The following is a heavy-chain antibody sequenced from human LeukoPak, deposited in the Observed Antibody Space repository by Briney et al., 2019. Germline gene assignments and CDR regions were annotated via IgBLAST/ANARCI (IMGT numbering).Heavy chain of an antibody. CDR1: GFTFSSYG. Sequence: GGSLRLSCAASGFTFSSYGMHWVRQVPGKGLEWVAVISYDGTYKNYGDSVKGRFTISRDNSKHTLYLQMNSLGLDDTAVYYCARRGITIFGVVIMDFDYWGQGILVTVSS. D-gene: IGHD3-3*01. V-gene: IGHV3-30*03. J-gene: IGHJ4*02. CDR3: ARRGITIFGVVIMDFDY. CDR2: ISYDGTYK.